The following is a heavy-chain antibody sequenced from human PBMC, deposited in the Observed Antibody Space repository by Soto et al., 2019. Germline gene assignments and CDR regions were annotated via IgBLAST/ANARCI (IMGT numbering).Heavy chain of an antibody. J-gene: IGHJ6*02. V-gene: IGHV2-5*02. CDR3: THSRCGGDCLQSYSSHYYYGMDV. CDR1: GFSLSTGGVG. D-gene: IGHD2-21*02. Sequence: QITLMESGPTLVKPTQTLTLTCTFSGFSLSTGGVGVGWIRQPPGKALEWLALIYWDDDKRYSPSLRSRLTITKDTSKNQVVLTMTKMDPVDTATYYCTHSRCGGDCLQSYSSHYYYGMDVWGQGTTVTVSS. CDR2: IYWDDDK.